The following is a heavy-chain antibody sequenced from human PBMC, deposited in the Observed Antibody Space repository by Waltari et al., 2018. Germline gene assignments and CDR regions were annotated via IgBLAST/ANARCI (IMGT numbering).Heavy chain of an antibody. CDR1: GGSFSGYY. CDR2: INHSGST. CDR3: AREIDRGPGRWFDP. V-gene: IGHV4-34*01. J-gene: IGHJ5*02. D-gene: IGHD1-26*01. Sequence: QVQLQQWGAGLLKPSETLSLTCAVYGGSFSGYYWSWIRQPPGKGLEWIGEINHSGSTNYNPSLKSRVTISVDTSKDQFSLKLSSVTAADTAVYFCAREIDRGPGRWFDPWGQGTLVTVSS.